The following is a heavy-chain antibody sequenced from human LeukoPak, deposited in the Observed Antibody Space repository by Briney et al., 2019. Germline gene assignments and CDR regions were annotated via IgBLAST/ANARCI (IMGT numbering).Heavy chain of an antibody. CDR2: ITGNGDYT. V-gene: IGHV3-23*01. CDR3: AKGGINLVRGSFDY. D-gene: IGHD3-10*01. J-gene: IGHJ4*02. CDR1: RFTFSNYA. Sequence: GGSLRLSCAASRFTFSNYAMSWVRQAPGKGLEWVSAITGNGDYTDYADSVKGRFTISRDNSKNTAYLQMNSLRSEDTAVYYCAKGGINLVRGSFDYWGQGTLVTVSS.